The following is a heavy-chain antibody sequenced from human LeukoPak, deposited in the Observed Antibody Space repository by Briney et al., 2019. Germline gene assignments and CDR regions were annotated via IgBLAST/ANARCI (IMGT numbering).Heavy chain of an antibody. J-gene: IGHJ4*02. CDR1: GFTFSSYS. CDR3: ARVIGGYGDY. V-gene: IGHV3-21*01. CDR2: ISSSSSYI. Sequence: PGGSLRLSCAASGFTFSSYSMNWVRRAPGKGLEWVSSISSSSSYIYYADSVKGRFTISRDNAKNSLYLQMNSLRAEDTAVYYCARVIGGYGDYWGQGTLVTASS. D-gene: IGHD5-12*01.